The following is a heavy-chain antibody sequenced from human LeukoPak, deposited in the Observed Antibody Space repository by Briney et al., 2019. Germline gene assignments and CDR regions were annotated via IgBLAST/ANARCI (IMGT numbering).Heavy chain of an antibody. CDR1: GFTFSSHW. J-gene: IGHJ6*02. Sequence: GGSLRLSCAASGFTFSSHWMHWIRQAPGKGLVWVSRINSDGSSTSYADSVKGRFTISRDNAKNTLYLQMSSLRAEDTAVYYCARANYLRNGMDVWGQGTTVTVSS. D-gene: IGHD4/OR15-4a*01. CDR2: INSDGSST. CDR3: ARANYLRNGMDV. V-gene: IGHV3-74*01.